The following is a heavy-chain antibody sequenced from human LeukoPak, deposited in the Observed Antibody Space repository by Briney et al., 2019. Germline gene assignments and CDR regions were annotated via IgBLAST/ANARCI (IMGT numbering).Heavy chain of an antibody. J-gene: IGHJ3*02. CDR1: GGSISSHY. D-gene: IGHD2-8*01. Sequence: SETLSLTCTVSGGSISSHYWSWIRQPPGKGLEWIGYIYYSGSTNYNPSLKGRVTISVDTSKNQFSLKLSSVTAADTAVYYCARDNGGADIWGQGTMVTVSS. V-gene: IGHV4-59*11. CDR3: ARDNGGADI. CDR2: IYYSGST.